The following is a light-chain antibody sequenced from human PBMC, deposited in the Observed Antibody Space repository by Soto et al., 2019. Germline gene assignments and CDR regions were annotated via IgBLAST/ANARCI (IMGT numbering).Light chain of an antibody. J-gene: IGKJ1*01. CDR3: LQDYDYPRT. CDR1: QGIRND. CDR2: AAS. Sequence: AIQMTQSPSSLSASVGDRVTITCRASQGIRNDLGWYQQKPGKAPKLLIYAASSLQSVVPSRFSGSRSGTDFTLTISSLQPEDFATYYCLQDYDYPRTFGQGTKVEIK. V-gene: IGKV1-6*01.